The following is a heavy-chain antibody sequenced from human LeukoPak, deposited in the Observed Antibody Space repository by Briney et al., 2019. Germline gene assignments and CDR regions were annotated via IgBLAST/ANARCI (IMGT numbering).Heavy chain of an antibody. CDR3: ARTSTSPKARFDY. D-gene: IGHD6-6*01. V-gene: IGHV4-34*01. CDR2: VHHSGRT. J-gene: IGHJ4*02. CDR1: GGSFSDVY. Sequence: PSETLSLTCGVSGGSFSDVYWSWIRQSPGKGLEWNGKVHHSGRTDYNPSLQSRVTISVDTPKNQFSLKLNSVTAADSAVYYCARTSTSPKARFDYWGRGTLVTVSS.